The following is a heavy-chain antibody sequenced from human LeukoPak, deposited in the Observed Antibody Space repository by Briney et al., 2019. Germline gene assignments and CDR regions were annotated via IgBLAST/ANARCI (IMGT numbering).Heavy chain of an antibody. Sequence: SETLSLTCAVYGGXFSGYYCSWIRQPPGKGLEWIGEIGHSGSTNYNPSLKSRVTISVDTSKNQFSLKLSSVTAADTAVYYCARERAHSSSSPFDYWGQGTLVTVSS. CDR3: ARERAHSSSSPFDY. CDR2: IGHSGST. J-gene: IGHJ4*02. D-gene: IGHD6-13*01. V-gene: IGHV4-34*01. CDR1: GGXFSGYY.